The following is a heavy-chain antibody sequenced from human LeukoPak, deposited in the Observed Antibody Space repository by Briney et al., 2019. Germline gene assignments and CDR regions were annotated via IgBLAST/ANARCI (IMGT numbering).Heavy chain of an antibody. CDR2: IWYDGSNK. V-gene: IGHV3-30*02. CDR1: GFTFSSYG. Sequence: PGGSLRLSCAASGFTFSSYGMHWVRQAPGKGLEWVAVIWYDGSNKYYADSVKGRFTISRDNSKNTLSLQLNSLRAEDSAVYYCAKDRRHYYYGVDVWGQGTTVTVSS. J-gene: IGHJ6*02. CDR3: AKDRRHYYYGVDV.